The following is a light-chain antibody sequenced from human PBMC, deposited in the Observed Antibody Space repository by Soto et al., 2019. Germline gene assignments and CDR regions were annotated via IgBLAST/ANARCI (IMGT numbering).Light chain of an antibody. CDR3: QQLNTFPVT. CDR1: QGISSY. CDR2: ASY. Sequence: DIQLTQSPSFLSASVGDRVTITCRASQGISSYLAWYQQTPGKAPKLLIYASYTLQSGVPSRFSGSGSWTEFTLTISSLQPEFFATYYCQQLNTFPVTFGQGTRLDI. J-gene: IGKJ5*01. V-gene: IGKV1-9*01.